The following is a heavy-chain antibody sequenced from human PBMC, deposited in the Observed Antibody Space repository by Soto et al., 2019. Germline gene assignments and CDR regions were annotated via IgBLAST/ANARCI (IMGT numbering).Heavy chain of an antibody. D-gene: IGHD3-3*01. CDR1: GFIFSNFA. CDR2: VSNSGDGT. V-gene: IGHV3-23*01. Sequence: EVQLLESGGGLVQPGWSLRLSCAASGFIFSNFAISWVRQAPGKGLEWVSTVSNSGDGTYYADSVKGRFTISRDNSKNPVYMHVNSLRPEDTADYYCAKHQGDSSVTIFGVIVYYFDSWGQGTLVTVSS. J-gene: IGHJ4*02. CDR3: AKHQGDSSVTIFGVIVYYFDS.